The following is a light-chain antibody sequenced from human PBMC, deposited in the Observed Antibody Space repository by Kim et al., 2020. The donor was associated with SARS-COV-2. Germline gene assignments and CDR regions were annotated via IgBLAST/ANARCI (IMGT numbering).Light chain of an antibody. CDR3: LQHNDYPLT. J-gene: IGKJ4*01. Sequence: ASVGDRVTITCRACQGINYYLAWFQQRPGKVPKRLIYAASSLESGVPSKFSGSGSGTEFTLTISSLQPEDFATYYCLQHNDYPLTFGGGTKVDIK. CDR2: AAS. V-gene: IGKV1-17*03. CDR1: QGINYY.